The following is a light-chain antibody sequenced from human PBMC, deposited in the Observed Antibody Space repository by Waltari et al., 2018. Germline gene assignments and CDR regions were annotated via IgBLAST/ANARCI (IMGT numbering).Light chain of an antibody. CDR1: SGDIGAYKY. CDR3: GAYAGSHILV. Sequence: QSALTQPPSASGSPGQSVTIPCTGTSGDIGAYKYVSWYQQPPGKAPKLLIFDVNQRPSGVPDRFSGSKSGNAASLTVSGLQSDDEALYFCGAYAGSHILVFGGGTKVTVL. J-gene: IGLJ2*01. V-gene: IGLV2-8*01. CDR2: DVN.